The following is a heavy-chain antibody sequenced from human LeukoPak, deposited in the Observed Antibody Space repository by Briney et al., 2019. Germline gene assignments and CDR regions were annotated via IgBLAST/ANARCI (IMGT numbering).Heavy chain of an antibody. Sequence: SETLSLTCTVSGGSISSSSYYWGWIRQPPGKGLEWIGSIYYSGSTYYNPSLKSRVTISVDTSKNQFSLKLSSVTAADTAVYYCARRISTSGWSYDYWGQGTLVTVSS. CDR1: GGSISSSSYY. J-gene: IGHJ4*02. D-gene: IGHD6-19*01. CDR3: ARRISTSGWSYDY. CDR2: IYYSGST. V-gene: IGHV4-39*01.